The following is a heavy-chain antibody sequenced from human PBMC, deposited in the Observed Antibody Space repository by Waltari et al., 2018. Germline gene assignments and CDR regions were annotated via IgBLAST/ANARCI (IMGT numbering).Heavy chain of an antibody. Sequence: QVQLVQSGAEVTKPGASVKVSCKASGYTFTVYYMQWVRQAPGQGLEWMGWINPNSGGTNYAQKFQGRVTMTRDTSISTAYMELSRLRSGDTAVYYCARERVAVAGWFDPWGQGTLVTVSS. J-gene: IGHJ5*02. V-gene: IGHV1-2*02. CDR1: GYTFTVYY. CDR3: ARERVAVAGWFDP. D-gene: IGHD6-19*01. CDR2: INPNSGGT.